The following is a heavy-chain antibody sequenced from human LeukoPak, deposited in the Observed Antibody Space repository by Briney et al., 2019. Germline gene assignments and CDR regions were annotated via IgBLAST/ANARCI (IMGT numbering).Heavy chain of an antibody. Sequence: ASVKVSCKASGNTFSGHNMHWVRQAPGQGLEWMGWIYPNSGGTNYAQKFQGRVTMTRDTSISTAYMELRRLKSDDTAMYYCARVVGFGDYPFDYWGQGSLVTVSS. J-gene: IGHJ4*02. V-gene: IGHV1-2*02. D-gene: IGHD4-17*01. CDR2: IYPNSGGT. CDR3: ARVVGFGDYPFDY. CDR1: GNTFSGHN.